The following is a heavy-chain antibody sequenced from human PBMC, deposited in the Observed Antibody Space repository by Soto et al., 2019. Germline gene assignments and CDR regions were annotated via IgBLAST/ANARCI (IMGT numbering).Heavy chain of an antibody. CDR2: IFPSGTT. Sequence: QVQLQESGPGLVKPSETLSLTCTVSGDSITRGASYWTWIRQPPGKGLEWIGFIFPSGTTYYISSLNSPVSMSMDTSKRQFSLKLNSVTAADTAVYYCARLLWG. CDR3: ARLL. J-gene: IGHJ2*01. CDR1: GDSITRGASY. V-gene: IGHV4-31*01.